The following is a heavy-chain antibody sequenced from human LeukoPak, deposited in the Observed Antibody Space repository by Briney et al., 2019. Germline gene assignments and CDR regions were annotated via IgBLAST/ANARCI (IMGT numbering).Heavy chain of an antibody. CDR2: IYPGDSDT. V-gene: IGHV5-51*01. D-gene: IGHD1-26*01. CDR3: ARHVSLGNYYYYYMDV. J-gene: IGHJ6*03. Sequence: HGESLKISCKGSGYSFTTYWIGWVRQMPGKGLEWMGIIYPGDSDTRYSPSFQGQVTISADKSISTAYLQWSSLKASDTAMYYCARHVSLGNYYYYYMDVWGKGTTVTVSS. CDR1: GYSFTTYW.